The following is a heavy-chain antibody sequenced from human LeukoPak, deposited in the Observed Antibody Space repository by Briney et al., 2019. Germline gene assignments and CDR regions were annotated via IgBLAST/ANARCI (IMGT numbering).Heavy chain of an antibody. V-gene: IGHV4-34*01. CDR1: GGSFTDYY. Sequence: SETLSLTCAVYGGSFTDYYWAWIRQPPGMGLEWIGEINHSGGTNYNPSLKSRVTISVDTSRNQFSLKLSSVTAADTAVYYCARERSGWYGGDYWGQGTLVTVSS. CDR2: INHSGGT. D-gene: IGHD6-19*01. J-gene: IGHJ4*02. CDR3: ARERSGWYGGDY.